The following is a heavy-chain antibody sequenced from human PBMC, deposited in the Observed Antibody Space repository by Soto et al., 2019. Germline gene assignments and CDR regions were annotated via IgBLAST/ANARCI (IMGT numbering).Heavy chain of an antibody. J-gene: IGHJ6*02. V-gene: IGHV3-30*18. D-gene: IGHD4-4*01. CDR1: GFTFSSYG. CDR3: AKLTYSNAPYYYYYGMDV. Sequence: QVQLVESGGGVVQPGRSLRLSCAASGFTFSSYGMHWVRQAPGKGLEWVAVISYDGSNKYYADSVKGRFTISRDNSKNPLYLQMNSLRAEDTAVYYCAKLTYSNAPYYYYYGMDVWGQGTTVTVSS. CDR2: ISYDGSNK.